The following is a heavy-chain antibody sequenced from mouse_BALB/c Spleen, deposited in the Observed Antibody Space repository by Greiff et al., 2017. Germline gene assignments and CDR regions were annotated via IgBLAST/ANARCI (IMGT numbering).Heavy chain of an antibody. J-gene: IGHJ4*01. CDR3: ARDDRGGNYPYYAMDY. V-gene: IGHV5-9-4*01. D-gene: IGHD2-1*01. Sequence: EVQLVESGGGLVKPGGSLKLSCAASGFTFSSYAMSWVRQSPEKRLEWVAEISSGGSYTYYPDTVTGRFTISRDNAKNTLYLEMSSLRSEDTAMYYCARDDRGGNYPYYAMDYWGQGTSVTVSS. CDR2: ISSGGSYT. CDR1: GFTFSSYA.